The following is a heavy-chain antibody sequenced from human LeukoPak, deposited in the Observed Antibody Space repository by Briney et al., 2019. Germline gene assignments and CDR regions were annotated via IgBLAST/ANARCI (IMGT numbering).Heavy chain of an antibody. V-gene: IGHV7-4-1*02. D-gene: IGHD4-17*01. CDR2: ISTNTGNP. CDR3: AIGYGDYVRFHFDY. J-gene: IGHJ4*02. CDR1: GYTFTSYA. Sequence: GASVKVSCKASGYTFTSYAMNWVRQAPGQGLEWMGWISTNTGNPTYAQGFTGRFVFSLDTSVSTAYLQISSLKAEDTAVYYCAIGYGDYVRFHFDYWGQGTLVTVSS.